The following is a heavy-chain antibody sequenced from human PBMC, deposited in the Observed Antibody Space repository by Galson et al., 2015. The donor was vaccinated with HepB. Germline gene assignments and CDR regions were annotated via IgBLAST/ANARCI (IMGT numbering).Heavy chain of an antibody. J-gene: IGHJ4*02. CDR1: GYTFTSYG. Sequence: SVKVSCKASGYTFTSYGISWVRQAPGQGLEWMGWINAGNGITKYSQRCQGRVTITRDTPASTVYMELSSLRSEDTAVYYCARGSEYLDFWGQGTLVTVSS. CDR3: ARGSEYLDF. V-gene: IGHV1-3*01. CDR2: INAGNGIT. D-gene: IGHD6-19*01.